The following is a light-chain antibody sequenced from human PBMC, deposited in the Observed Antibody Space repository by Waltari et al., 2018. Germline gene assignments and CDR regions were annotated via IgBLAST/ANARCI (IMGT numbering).Light chain of an antibody. V-gene: IGKV4-1*01. Sequence: DIVMTQSPDSLAVSLGERATINCKSSQSLLYSSNNKNYLAWYQQKPGQPPNLLVYWASTRESGVPDRFSGSGSGTDFTLTISSLQAEDVAVYYCQQYYTTLYTFGQGTKLEIK. CDR2: WAS. CDR3: QQYYTTLYT. CDR1: QSLLYSSNNKNY. J-gene: IGKJ2*01.